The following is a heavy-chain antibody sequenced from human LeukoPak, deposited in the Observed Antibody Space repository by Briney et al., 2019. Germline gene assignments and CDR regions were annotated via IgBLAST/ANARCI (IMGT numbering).Heavy chain of an antibody. CDR1: GYTFTSYY. V-gene: IGHV1-46*01. CDR3: ASDYEGTMVRGEYAFDI. CDR2: INPSGGST. D-gene: IGHD3-10*01. J-gene: IGHJ3*02. Sequence: ASVKVSRKASGYTFTSYYMHWVRQAPGQGLEWMGIINPSGGSTSYAQKFQGRVTMTRDMSTSTVYMELSSLRSEDTAVYYCASDYEGTMVRGEYAFDIWGQGTMVTVSS.